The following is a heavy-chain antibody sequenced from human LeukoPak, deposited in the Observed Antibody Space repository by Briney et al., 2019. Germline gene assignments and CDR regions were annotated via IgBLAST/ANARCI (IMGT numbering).Heavy chain of an antibody. D-gene: IGHD4-17*01. CDR3: ARDAQWGGGDYGDY. J-gene: IGHJ4*02. CDR2: IYYSGST. CDR1: GGSISRSSYY. Sequence: SETLSLTCTVSGGSISRSSYYWGCIRQPPGKGLEWIGSIYYSGSTYYNPSLKSRVTISVDTSKNQFSLKLSSVTAADTAVYYCARDAQWGGGDYGDYWGQGTLVTVSS. V-gene: IGHV4-39*07.